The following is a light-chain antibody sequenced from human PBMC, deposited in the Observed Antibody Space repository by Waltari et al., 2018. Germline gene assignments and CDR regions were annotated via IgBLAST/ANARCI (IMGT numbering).Light chain of an antibody. Sequence: DIQMTQSPSILSASVGDRVTITGRASQSISTWMAWYQQKPGEALKLLNYKATNLESGVPSRFSGNGSGREFTLTISGLQPEDYANYYCQKEVGVTFGPGTKVDIK. CDR1: QSISTW. CDR2: KAT. CDR3: QKEVGVT. J-gene: IGKJ3*01. V-gene: IGKV1-5*03.